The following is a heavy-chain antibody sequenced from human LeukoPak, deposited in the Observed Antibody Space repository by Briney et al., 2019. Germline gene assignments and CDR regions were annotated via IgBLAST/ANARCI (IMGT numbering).Heavy chain of an antibody. CDR2: ISYSGST. Sequence: KPSETLSLTCTVSGGSVNSGSSYWSWIRQPPGKGLEWIGCISYSGSTNYNPSLRSRVTMSLDTSKNQFSLTLSSVTAADTAVYFCATRRVGATFDYWGQGTLVTVSS. J-gene: IGHJ4*02. CDR3: ATRRVGATFDY. D-gene: IGHD1-26*01. V-gene: IGHV4-61*01. CDR1: GGSVNSGSSY.